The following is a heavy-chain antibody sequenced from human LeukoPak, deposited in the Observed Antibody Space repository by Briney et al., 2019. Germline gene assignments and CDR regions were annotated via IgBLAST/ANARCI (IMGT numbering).Heavy chain of an antibody. J-gene: IGHJ4*02. CDR1: GFGFSTHD. CDR2: ISGFDSGT. Sequence: GGSLRLSCVASGFGFSTHDMSWGRQTPGKGLEWVSSISGFDSGTYYTDSVRGRFTISRDTSKNTLYMQMNNLRAEDMAVYYCVKGFHFDWWGQGTLVTVSS. CDR3: VKGFHFDW. V-gene: IGHV3-23*01.